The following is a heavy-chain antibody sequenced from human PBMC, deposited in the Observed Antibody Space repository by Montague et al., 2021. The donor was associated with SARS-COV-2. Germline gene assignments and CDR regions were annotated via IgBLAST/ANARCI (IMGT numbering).Heavy chain of an antibody. D-gene: IGHD3-22*01. CDR1: GGSISSYY. J-gene: IGHJ4*02. CDR2: IYYSGST. V-gene: IGHV4-59*01. CDR3: ARVGTRLNDYDGSGYFDY. Sequence: SETLSLTCTVSGGSISSYYWSWIRQPPGRALEWIGYIYYSGSTNYNPSLNSRVTISVDTSKNQFSLKLTSVTAADTAMYYCARVGTRLNDYDGSGYFDYWGQGALVIVSP.